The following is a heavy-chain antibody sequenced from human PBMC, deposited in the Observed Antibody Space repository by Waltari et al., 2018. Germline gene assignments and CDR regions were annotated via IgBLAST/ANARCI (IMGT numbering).Heavy chain of an antibody. CDR3: ARFVRGYYYGRPGGYFDY. V-gene: IGHV1-69*04. CDR1: GGTFSSYA. J-gene: IGHJ4*02. CDR2: IIPILGIA. Sequence: QVQLVQSGAEVKKPGSSVKVSCKASGGTFSSYAISWVRQAPGQGLEWMGGIIPILGIANYAQKFQGRVTITADESTSTAYMELSSLRSEDTAVYYCARFVRGYYYGRPGGYFDYWGQGTLVTVSS. D-gene: IGHD3-22*01.